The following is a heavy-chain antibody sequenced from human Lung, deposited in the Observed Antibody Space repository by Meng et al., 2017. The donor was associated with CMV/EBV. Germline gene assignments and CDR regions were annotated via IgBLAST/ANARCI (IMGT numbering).Heavy chain of an antibody. Sequence: EXXKISXAASGFTFSDSAMYWVRQASGKGLEWVGRIRSKASNYATTYAASVEGRFTISRDDSKNMVYLEMNSLKIEDTALYYCCRPTAVASSPTDYWGQGXLVTVSS. CDR3: CRPTAVASSPTDY. V-gene: IGHV3-73*01. D-gene: IGHD6-19*01. J-gene: IGHJ4*02. CDR1: GFTFSDSA. CDR2: IRSKASNYAT.